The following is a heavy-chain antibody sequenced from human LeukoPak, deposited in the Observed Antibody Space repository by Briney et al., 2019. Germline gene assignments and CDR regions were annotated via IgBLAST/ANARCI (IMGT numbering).Heavy chain of an antibody. CDR3: ITDLRLELPPISDY. V-gene: IGHV3-15*01. CDR1: GFTFSSYA. D-gene: IGHD1-26*01. CDR2: IKSKTGGGTT. Sequence: GSLRLSCAASGFTFSSYAMGWVRQAPGKGLEWVGRIKSKTGGGTTEYAAPVKDRFIISRDDSKNTLYLEMNSLKTEDTAVYYCITDLRLELPPISDYWGQGTLVTVSS. J-gene: IGHJ4*02.